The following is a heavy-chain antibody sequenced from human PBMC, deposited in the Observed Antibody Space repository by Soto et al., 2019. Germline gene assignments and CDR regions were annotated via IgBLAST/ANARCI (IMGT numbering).Heavy chain of an antibody. V-gene: IGHV3-48*03. CDR1: GYTFNSHE. CDR2: ISGSGTT. CDR3: ARGGIH. J-gene: IGHJ4*02. Sequence: GGSLRLSCVASGYTFNSHEMNWIRQTPGKGLEWISSISGSGTTKYADSVKGRFTISRDNAHKSIYLEMNSLRVEDTGVYYCARGGIHWGQGALVTVSS. D-gene: IGHD6-13*01.